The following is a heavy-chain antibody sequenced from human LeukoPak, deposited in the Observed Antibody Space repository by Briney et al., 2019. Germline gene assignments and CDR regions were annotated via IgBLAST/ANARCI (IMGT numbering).Heavy chain of an antibody. D-gene: IGHD5-18*01. V-gene: IGHV3-23*01. Sequence: GGSLRLPCEASGFTFGSHAMYWVRQAPGKGLEWVAGIFGSGGSPHYADPVKGRFTISRDNSRNTVYLQINSLRAEDTAVYYCGKTTVGYSSGPKPAWPVDYWGQGTLVTVSS. CDR3: GKTTVGYSSGPKPAWPVDY. CDR2: IFGSGGSP. J-gene: IGHJ4*02. CDR1: GFTFGSHA.